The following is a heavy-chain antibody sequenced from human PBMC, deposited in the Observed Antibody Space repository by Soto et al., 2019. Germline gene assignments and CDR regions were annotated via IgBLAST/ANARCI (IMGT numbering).Heavy chain of an antibody. D-gene: IGHD2-2*01. Sequence: KASETLSLTCSVSGASISSGGYYWTWIRQHPGKGLEWLGYISYSGSTSYNPSLNSRATISADTSQNQLSLKLTSVTAADTAVYYCARDLYARFDSWGQGTLVTVSS. CDR1: GASISSGGYY. J-gene: IGHJ4*02. CDR2: ISYSGST. CDR3: ARDLYARFDS. V-gene: IGHV4-31*03.